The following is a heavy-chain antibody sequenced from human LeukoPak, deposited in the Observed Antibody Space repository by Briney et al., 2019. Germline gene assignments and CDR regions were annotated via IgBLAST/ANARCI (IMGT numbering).Heavy chain of an antibody. V-gene: IGHV1-69*06. J-gene: IGHJ3*02. CDR2: ITPIRRTA. Sequence: RVSSTASGGTLTTYVFTWVREAPGQGGEWVGGITPIRRTADGSQKFKDRVTITADSFASTAYLARTSLRSHGTAVFYCASARAWCKGNDCSLGPFDIWGEGTMLTLSS. CDR1: GGTLTTYV. D-gene: IGHD2-8*02. CDR3: ASARAWCKGNDCSLGPFDI.